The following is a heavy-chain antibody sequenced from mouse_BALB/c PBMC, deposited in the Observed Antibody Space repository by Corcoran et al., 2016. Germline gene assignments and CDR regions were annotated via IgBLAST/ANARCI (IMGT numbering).Heavy chain of an antibody. J-gene: IGHJ4*01. Sequence: EVQLQQSGPELVNPGASVKMSCKAAGYTFTSYVMHWVKQKPGQGLEWIGDINPYNDGTKYNEKFKGKATLTSDKSSNTAYMELSSLTSEDSAVYYCARLYPGIAMDYGGQGTSVTVSS. V-gene: IGHV1S136*01. CDR3: ARLYPGIAMDY. CDR2: INPYNDGT. CDR1: GYTFTSYV.